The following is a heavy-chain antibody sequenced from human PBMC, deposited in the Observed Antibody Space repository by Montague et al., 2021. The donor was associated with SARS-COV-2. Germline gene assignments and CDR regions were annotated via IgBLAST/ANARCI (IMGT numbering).Heavy chain of an antibody. Sequence: SETLSLTCAVYGGSFSGYYWSWIRQPPGKGLEWIGKINHSGSTNYNPSLKSRVTISVDTSKNQFSLKLSSVTAADTAVYYCARELFGDSFYYGMDVWGQGTTVTVSS. CDR1: GGSFSGYY. CDR3: ARELFGDSFYYGMDV. CDR2: INHSGST. D-gene: IGHD4-17*01. V-gene: IGHV4-34*01. J-gene: IGHJ6*02.